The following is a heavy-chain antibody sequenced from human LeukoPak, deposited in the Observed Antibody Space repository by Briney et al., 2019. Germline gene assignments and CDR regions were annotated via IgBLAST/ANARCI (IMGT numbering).Heavy chain of an antibody. CDR1: GFTFSSYA. J-gene: IGHJ4*02. CDR3: AKGVSYYDSSGYYY. V-gene: IGHV3-23*01. CDR2: ISGSGGST. Sequence: SGGSLRLSCAASGFTFSSYAMSWVRQAPGKGLEWVSAISGSGGSTYYADSVKGRFTISRDNSKNTLYLQMDSLRAEDTAVYYCAKGVSYYDSSGYYYWGQGTLVTVSS. D-gene: IGHD3-22*01.